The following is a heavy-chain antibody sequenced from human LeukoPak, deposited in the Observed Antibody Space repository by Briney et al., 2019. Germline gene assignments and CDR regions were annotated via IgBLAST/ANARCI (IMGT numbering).Heavy chain of an antibody. CDR3: AKVELRYFDWLSAGGAFDI. J-gene: IGHJ3*02. V-gene: IGHV3-21*04. CDR1: GFTFSSHS. CDR2: IDSSSGYT. Sequence: PGGSLRLSCAASGFTFSSHSMNWVRQVPGKGLEWVSSIDSSSGYTYYADSVKGRFTISRDNAKNSLFLQMNSLRAEDTAVYYCAKVELRYFDWLSAGGAFDIWGQGTMVTVSS. D-gene: IGHD3-9*01.